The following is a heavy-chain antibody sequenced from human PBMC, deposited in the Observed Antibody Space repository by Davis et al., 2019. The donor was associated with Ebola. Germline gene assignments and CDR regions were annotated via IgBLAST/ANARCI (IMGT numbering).Heavy chain of an antibody. V-gene: IGHV3-30*03. Sequence: LKISCAASGFTFSSYGMHWVRQAPGKGLEWVAVISYDGSNKYYADSVKGRFTISRDNSKNTLYLQMNSLRAEDTAVYYCARDGAYYYDFWSGYNWFDPWGQGTLVTVSS. D-gene: IGHD3-3*01. CDR2: ISYDGSNK. CDR3: ARDGAYYYDFWSGYNWFDP. CDR1: GFTFSSYG. J-gene: IGHJ5*02.